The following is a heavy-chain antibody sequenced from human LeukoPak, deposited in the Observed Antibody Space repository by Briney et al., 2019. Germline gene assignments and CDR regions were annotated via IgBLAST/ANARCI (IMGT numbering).Heavy chain of an antibody. Sequence: GASLRLSCAASGFIFSNYAMSWARQAPGKGLEWVSAIVGSGANAYYADSVKGRFTISRDNPRNTLYLQMNSLRAEDTAVYYCAKWGDYDVLTGYYDPDNWGQGTLVTVSS. V-gene: IGHV3-23*01. D-gene: IGHD3-9*01. CDR3: AKWGDYDVLTGYYDPDN. CDR1: GFIFSNYA. CDR2: IVGSGANA. J-gene: IGHJ4*02.